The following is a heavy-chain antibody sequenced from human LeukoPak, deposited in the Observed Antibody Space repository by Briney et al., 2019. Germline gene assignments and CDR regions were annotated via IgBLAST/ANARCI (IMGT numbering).Heavy chain of an antibody. D-gene: IGHD2-2*01. CDR1: GGSISSGGYS. J-gene: IGHJ4*02. CDR3: ARGSRSSTSGHFDY. V-gene: IGHV4-30-2*01. Sequence: PSQTLSLTCAVSGGSISSGGYSWSWIRQPPGKGLEWIGYIYHSGSTYYNPSLKSRVTISVDRSKNQFSLKLSSVTAADMAVYYCARGSRSSTSGHFDYWGQGTPVTVSS. CDR2: IYHSGST.